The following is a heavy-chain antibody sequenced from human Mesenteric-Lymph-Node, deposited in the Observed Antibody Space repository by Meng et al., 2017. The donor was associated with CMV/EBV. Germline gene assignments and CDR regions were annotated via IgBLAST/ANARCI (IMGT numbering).Heavy chain of an antibody. Sequence: GESLKISCAASGFTFNSYAMSWVRQAPGKGLEWVSGISGSGGSTYSADSVKGRFTISRDNSKNTLLLQMYSLTAEDTATYYCAKEHYNNYGSGDYGMDVWGQGTTVTVSS. V-gene: IGHV3-23*01. D-gene: IGHD4-11*01. CDR2: ISGSGGST. CDR3: AKEHYNNYGSGDYGMDV. J-gene: IGHJ6*02. CDR1: GFTFNSYA.